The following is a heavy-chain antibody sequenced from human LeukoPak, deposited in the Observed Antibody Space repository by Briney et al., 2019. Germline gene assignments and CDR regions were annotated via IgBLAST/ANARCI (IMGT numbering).Heavy chain of an antibody. CDR3: ARDPYGDYYYGMDV. D-gene: IGHD4-17*01. J-gene: IGHJ6*04. CDR1: GFTFSSYW. CDR2: IKQDGSEK. Sequence: QAGGSLRLSCAASGFTFSSYWMSWVRQAPGKGLEWVANIKQDGSEKYYVDSVKGRFTISRDNAKNSLYLQMNSLRAEDTAVYYCARDPYGDYYYGMDVWGKGPAVTVSS. V-gene: IGHV3-7*03.